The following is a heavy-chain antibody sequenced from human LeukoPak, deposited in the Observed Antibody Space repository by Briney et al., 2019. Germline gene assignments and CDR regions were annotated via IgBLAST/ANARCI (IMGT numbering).Heavy chain of an antibody. CDR2: ISYDGSNK. CDR3: AKDHVYDSSGHYYMFGS. J-gene: IGHJ4*02. CDR1: GYTFTGYY. Sequence: SCKASGYTFTGYYMHWVRQAPGKGLEWMAVISYDGSNKYYVDSVKGRFTISRDNSKNTLFLQMNSLRPEDTAVYYCAKDHVYDSSGHYYMFGSWGQGTLVTVSS. D-gene: IGHD3-22*01. V-gene: IGHV3-30*18.